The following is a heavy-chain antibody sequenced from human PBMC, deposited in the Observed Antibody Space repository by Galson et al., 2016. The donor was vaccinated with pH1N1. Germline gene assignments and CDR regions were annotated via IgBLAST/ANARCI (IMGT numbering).Heavy chain of an antibody. Sequence: QSGAEVKKPGESLKISCQASGYTFTTYWIGWVRQMPGKGLEWMGIIYPGDSETKYSPSFEGQVTFSVDKSKNTAYLRCLCLHQGPIGLPPGTLLQEHLWG. V-gene: IGHV5-51*03. J-gene: IGHJ6*01. CDR3: TLLQEHL. CDR1: GYTFTTYW. CDR2: IYPGDSET.